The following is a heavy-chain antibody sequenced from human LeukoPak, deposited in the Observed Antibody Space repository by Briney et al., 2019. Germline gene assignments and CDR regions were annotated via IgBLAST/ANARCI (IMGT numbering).Heavy chain of an antibody. CDR1: GFTFSDYY. D-gene: IGHD3-22*01. Sequence: PGGSLRLSCAASGFTFSDYYMSWIRQAPGKGLEWVSYISSSGSTIYYADSVKGRFTISRDNAKNSLYLQMNSLRAGDTAVYYCARGGAYYDSTLAIRFDPWGQGTLVTVSS. CDR3: ARGGAYYDSTLAIRFDP. J-gene: IGHJ5*02. CDR2: ISSSGSTI. V-gene: IGHV3-11*01.